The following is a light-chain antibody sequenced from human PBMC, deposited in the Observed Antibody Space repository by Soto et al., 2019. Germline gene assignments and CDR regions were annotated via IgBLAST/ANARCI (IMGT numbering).Light chain of an antibody. V-gene: IGKV3-11*01. CDR1: RSVTTF. Sequence: EIVLTQSPATLSLSPRERATLSCRASRSVTTFLAWYQQKPGQAPRLLLYHSSNRATGVPTRCSGRGSGTDFTLTISSLEPEDFAVYYCQQRTNWPLTFGGGTKVERK. CDR2: HSS. J-gene: IGKJ4*01. CDR3: QQRTNWPLT.